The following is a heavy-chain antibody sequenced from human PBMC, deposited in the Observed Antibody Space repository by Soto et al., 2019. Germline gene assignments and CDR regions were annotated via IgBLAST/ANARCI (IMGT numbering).Heavy chain of an antibody. Sequence: EVQLVESGGGLVQPGGSLRLSCAASGFTFSSYWMTWARQAPGKGLEWVASMNRDGSEKRYVDSVEGRFTISRDNAKNSLFLQMNSLSPEGTAVYYCGRDAGRRFDYRGQGSLVTGSS. CDR1: GFTFSSYW. V-gene: IGHV3-7*01. CDR3: GRDAGRRFDY. J-gene: IGHJ4*02. D-gene: IGHD6-13*01. CDR2: MNRDGSEK.